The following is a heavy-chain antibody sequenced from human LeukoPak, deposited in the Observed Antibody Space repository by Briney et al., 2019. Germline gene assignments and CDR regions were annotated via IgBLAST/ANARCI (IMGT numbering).Heavy chain of an antibody. CDR1: GFTFSNYG. CDR2: ISGSGGST. V-gene: IGHV3-23*01. D-gene: IGHD1-26*01. CDR3: AREVGHFDY. Sequence: PGGSLRLSCAASGFTFSNYGMSWVRQAPGKGLEWVSGISGSGGSTYYADSVKGRFTISRDNSKNTLYLQMIGLRDEDTAVYYCAREVGHFDYWGQGNLVTVSS. J-gene: IGHJ4*02.